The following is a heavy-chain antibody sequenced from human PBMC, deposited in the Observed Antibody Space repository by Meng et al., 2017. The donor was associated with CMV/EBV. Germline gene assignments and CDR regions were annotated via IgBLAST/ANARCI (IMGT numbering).Heavy chain of an antibody. CDR1: GGSFSGYY. Sequence: SETLSLTCAVSGGSFSGYYWSWIRQPPGKGLEWIGEINHSGSTNYNPSLKSRVTISVDTSKNQFSLKLSSVTAADTAVYYCARAKTMDYWGQGTLVTVSS. D-gene: IGHD1-14*01. J-gene: IGHJ4*02. CDR2: INHSGST. CDR3: ARAKTMDY. V-gene: IGHV4-34*01.